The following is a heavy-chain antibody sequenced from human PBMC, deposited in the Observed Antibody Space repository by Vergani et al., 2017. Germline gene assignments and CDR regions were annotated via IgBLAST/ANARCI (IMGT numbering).Heavy chain of an antibody. Sequence: QVQLQESGPGLVKSSETLTLTCSVSFDSIRNLYCNWIRQPPGKGLEWIGSIHYSENTNYNPSLKTRVTISVDTSKNQFSLKLSSVTAADTAVYYCARAFYYXDFWSGYPYYFDYWGQGTLVTVSS. CDR3: ARAFYYXDFWSGYPYYFDY. D-gene: IGHD3-3*01. CDR2: IHYSENT. J-gene: IGHJ4*02. V-gene: IGHV4-59*08. CDR1: FDSIRNLY.